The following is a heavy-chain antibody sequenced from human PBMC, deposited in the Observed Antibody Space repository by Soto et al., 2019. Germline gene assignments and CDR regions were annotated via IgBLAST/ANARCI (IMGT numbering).Heavy chain of an antibody. V-gene: IGHV4-59*01. Sequence: PSETLSLTCTVSGGSISSYYWSWIRQPPGKGLEWIGYIYYSGSTNYNPSLKSRVTISVDTSKNQFSLKLSSVTAADTAVYYCARLYGSGTGFDYWGQGTLVTVSS. D-gene: IGHD3-10*01. CDR3: ARLYGSGTGFDY. J-gene: IGHJ4*02. CDR1: GGSISSYY. CDR2: IYYSGST.